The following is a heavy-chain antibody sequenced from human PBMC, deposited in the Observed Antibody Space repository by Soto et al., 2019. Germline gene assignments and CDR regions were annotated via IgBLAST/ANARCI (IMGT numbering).Heavy chain of an antibody. CDR3: AKLSSPAIQRRSEYYSGIDF. J-gene: IGHJ6*02. Sequence: QVQLVQSGAEVKKPGSSVKLSCTASGGTFSSYAISWVRQAPGQGLEWMGGISPIFGTANYAQKLQGRVTITADDSMSRDYVELSSLLSENSPRYYCAKLSSPAIQRRSEYYSGIDFWGQGTTVTVSS. CDR1: GGTFSSYA. CDR2: ISPIFGTA. D-gene: IGHD5-18*01. V-gene: IGHV1-69*12.